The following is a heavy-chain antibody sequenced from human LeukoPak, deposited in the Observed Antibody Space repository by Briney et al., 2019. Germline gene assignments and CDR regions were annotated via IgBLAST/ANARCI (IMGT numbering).Heavy chain of an antibody. D-gene: IGHD3-10*01. CDR1: GYTFTSYD. CDR3: ARVPNTYGSGSYFFTTRRYYFDY. V-gene: IGHV1-8*01. J-gene: IGHJ4*02. Sequence: ASVKVSCKASGYTFTSYDINWVRQATGQGLEWMGWMNPNSGNTGYAQKFQGRVTMTMNTSISTAYMELRSLRSEDTAVYYCARVPNTYGSGSYFFTTRRYYFDYWGQGTLVTVSS. CDR2: MNPNSGNT.